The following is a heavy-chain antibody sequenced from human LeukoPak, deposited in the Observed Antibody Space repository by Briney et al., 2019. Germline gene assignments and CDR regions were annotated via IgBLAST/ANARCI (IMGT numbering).Heavy chain of an antibody. CDR3: ARDPTGEYSSGWYGWDY. CDR2: ISGSGGGT. Sequence: GGSLRLSCAASGFTFSNSAMSWVRQAPGKGLEWVSTISGSGGGTYYADSVKGRFTISRDNAKNSLYLQMNSLRAEDTAVYYCARDPTGEYSSGWYGWDYWGQGTLVTVSS. D-gene: IGHD6-19*01. J-gene: IGHJ4*02. CDR1: GFTFSNSA. V-gene: IGHV3-23*01.